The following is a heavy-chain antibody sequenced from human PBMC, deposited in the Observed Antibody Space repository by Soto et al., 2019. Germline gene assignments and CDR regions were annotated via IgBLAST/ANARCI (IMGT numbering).Heavy chain of an antibody. CDR1: GFTFSNYW. D-gene: IGHD3-10*01. J-gene: IGHJ4*02. Sequence: EVQLVESGGGLVQPGGSLRLSCGASGFTFSNYWMHWVRQAPGEGLVWVSRINGDGSFTRFADSVKGRFTISRDNAKNTLYLQMNSLRVDDTAVYYCARVVGGSGNFDYWGQGTLVTVSS. CDR3: ARVVGGSGNFDY. CDR2: INGDGSFT. V-gene: IGHV3-74*01.